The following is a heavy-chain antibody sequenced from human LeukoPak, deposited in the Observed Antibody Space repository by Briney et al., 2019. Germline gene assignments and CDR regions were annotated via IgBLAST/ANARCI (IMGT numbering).Heavy chain of an antibody. Sequence: SETLSLTCTVSGGSISSYYWSWIRQPPGKGLEWIGYIYYSGSTNYNPSLKSRVTISVDTSKNQFSLKLSSVTAADTAVYYCAASLGIDAFDIWGQGTMVTVSS. CDR2: IYYSGST. V-gene: IGHV4-59*01. D-gene: IGHD7-27*01. CDR1: GGSISSYY. CDR3: AASLGIDAFDI. J-gene: IGHJ3*02.